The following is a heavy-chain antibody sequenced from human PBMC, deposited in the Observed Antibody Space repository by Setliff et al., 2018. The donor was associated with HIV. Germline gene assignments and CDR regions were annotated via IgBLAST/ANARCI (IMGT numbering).Heavy chain of an antibody. D-gene: IGHD3-16*02. CDR1: GGSFRGYY. CDR2: INHSGST. J-gene: IGHJ4*02. V-gene: IGHV4-34*01. CDR3: ARGSDYIWGNYRFPFDY. Sequence: SETLSLTCAVYGGSFRGYYWSWIRQPPGKGLEWIGEINHSGSTNYNPSLKSRVTISVDTSKSQFSLTLSSVTAADTALYYCARGSDYIWGNYRFPFDYWGQGTLVTVSS.